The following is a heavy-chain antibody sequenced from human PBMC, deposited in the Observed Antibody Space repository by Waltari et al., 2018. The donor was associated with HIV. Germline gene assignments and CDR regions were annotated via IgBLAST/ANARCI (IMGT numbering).Heavy chain of an antibody. CDR2: IKHSGST. CDR1: GGSFGGYY. D-gene: IGHD3-16*02. CDR3: ARGYYRESCVPYY. V-gene: IGHV4-34*02. J-gene: IGHJ4*02. Sequence: QVQLQQWGSGLLKPSETLSLTCGVYGGSFGGYYLTCIRQPPGKGLEWMGEIKHSGSTNFNPSLKSRVSISLDTSKNQFSLRLNSVTAADTAVYYCARGYYRESCVPYYWGQGTLVTVSP.